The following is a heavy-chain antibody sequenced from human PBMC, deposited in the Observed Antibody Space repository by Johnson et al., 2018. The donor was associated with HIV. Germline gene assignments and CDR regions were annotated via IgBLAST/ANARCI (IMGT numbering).Heavy chain of an antibody. CDR3: AKDLGESECEGCASDDSDFGRDLPGQDPRGVVGTFDV. CDR2: IYSGGRT. D-gene: IGHD3-3*01. V-gene: IGHV3-66*01. CDR1: GFTVSNIY. Sequence: VQLVESGGGLVQPGGSLRLSCAASGFTVSNIYMSWVRQAPGKGLEWVSVIYSGGRTGYVDSMKGRFTISRDNAKNSLYLQMNSLRAEDTALYYCAKDLGESECEGCASDDSDFGRDLPGQDPRGVVGTFDVWGQGTMVTVSS. J-gene: IGHJ3*01.